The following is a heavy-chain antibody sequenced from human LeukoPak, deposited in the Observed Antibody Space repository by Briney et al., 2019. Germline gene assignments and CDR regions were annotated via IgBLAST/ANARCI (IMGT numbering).Heavy chain of an antibody. J-gene: IGHJ4*02. CDR3: TTVTHFYL. Sequence: GGSLRLSCATSGFSFSGAWLSWVRQAPGKGLEWVGRIKNGGATDYAAPLTGRFTISRDDSKGTLYLQMNSLRTEDTGIYYCTTVTHFYLGGQGTLVTVSS. V-gene: IGHV3-15*01. D-gene: IGHD2-15*01. CDR1: GFSFSGAW. CDR2: IKNGGAT.